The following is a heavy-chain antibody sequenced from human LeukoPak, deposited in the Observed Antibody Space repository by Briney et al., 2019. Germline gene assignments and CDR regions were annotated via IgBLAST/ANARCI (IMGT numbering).Heavy chain of an antibody. V-gene: IGHV4-61*08. Sequence: SQTLSLTCTVSGGSISSGGYYWSWIRQPPGKGLEWIGYNYYSGSTNYNPSLKSRVTISVDTSKNQFSLKLSSVTAADTAVYYCARVSGGSFDYWGQGTLVTVSS. J-gene: IGHJ4*02. CDR1: GGSISSGGYY. D-gene: IGHD3-10*01. CDR3: ARVSGGSFDY. CDR2: NYYSGST.